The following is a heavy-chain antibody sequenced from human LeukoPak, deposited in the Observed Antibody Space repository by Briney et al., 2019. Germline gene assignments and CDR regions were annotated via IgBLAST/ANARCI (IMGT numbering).Heavy chain of an antibody. Sequence: SETLSLTCTVSGDSVSSYYWSWIRQPPGKGLEWIGYIYNSGSTNYNPSLKSRVTISVDTSKNQFSLKLSSVTAADTAVYYCARLGIIDAFDIWGQGTTVTVSS. CDR1: GDSVSSYY. CDR3: ARLGIIDAFDI. CDR2: IYNSGST. J-gene: IGHJ3*02. V-gene: IGHV4-59*08. D-gene: IGHD7-27*01.